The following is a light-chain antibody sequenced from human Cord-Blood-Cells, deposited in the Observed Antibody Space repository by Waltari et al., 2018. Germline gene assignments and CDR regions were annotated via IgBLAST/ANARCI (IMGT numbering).Light chain of an antibody. CDR1: SSDVGGDNY. Sequence: QSALTQPRSVSGSPGQPVTISCTGTSSDVGGDNYVSWYQLHPVKAPKLMIYDVSKRPSGVPDRFSGSKSGNTASLTISGLQAEDEADYYCCSYAGSYTWVFGGGTKLTVL. CDR2: DVS. CDR3: CSYAGSYTWV. V-gene: IGLV2-11*01. J-gene: IGLJ3*02.